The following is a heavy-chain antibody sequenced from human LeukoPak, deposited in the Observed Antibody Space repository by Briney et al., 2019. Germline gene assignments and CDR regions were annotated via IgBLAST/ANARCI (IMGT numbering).Heavy chain of an antibody. Sequence: GGSLRPSCAASGFNFRDAAMTWVRQAPGKGLEWVAVVSNDGSNKNYAESVKGRFTISRDNSKNTLSLQMNSLRAEDTAVYYCARDAHAFNMWGQGTMVTVSS. J-gene: IGHJ3*02. V-gene: IGHV3-30*03. CDR2: VSNDGSNK. CDR1: GFNFRDAA. CDR3: ARDAHAFNM.